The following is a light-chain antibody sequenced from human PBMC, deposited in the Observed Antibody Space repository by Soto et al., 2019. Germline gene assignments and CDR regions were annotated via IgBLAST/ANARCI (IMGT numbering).Light chain of an antibody. V-gene: IGKV3-20*01. J-gene: IGKJ5*01. Sequence: DIVLTQSPATLSLSPGERATFSCRASQSVSSNFAWYQQKPGQAPRLLIYGASNRATGIPDRFSGSGSGTDFTLTISRLEPEDFAMYYCQQYGSSLITFGQGTRLEI. CDR3: QQYGSSLIT. CDR2: GAS. CDR1: QSVSSN.